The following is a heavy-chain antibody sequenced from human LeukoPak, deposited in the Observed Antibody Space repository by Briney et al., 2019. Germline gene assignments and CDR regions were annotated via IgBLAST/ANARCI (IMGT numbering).Heavy chain of an antibody. V-gene: IGHV3-23*01. J-gene: IGHJ5*02. CDR2: ISGNGGST. Sequence: GGSLRLSCAASGFTFSSYAMSWVRQAPGKGLEWVSAISGNGGSTYYADSEKGRFTISRDNYKNTLHLQMDSLRAEDTAVYYCAKDWESKSSGWLTRNWFDPWGQGTLVTVSS. CDR1: GFTFSSYA. D-gene: IGHD6-19*01. CDR3: AKDWESKSSGWLTRNWFDP.